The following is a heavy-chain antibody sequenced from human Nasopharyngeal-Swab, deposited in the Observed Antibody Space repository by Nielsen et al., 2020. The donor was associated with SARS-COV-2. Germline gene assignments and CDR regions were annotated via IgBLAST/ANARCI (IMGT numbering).Heavy chain of an antibody. CDR3: ARDRGVRGSYYFDY. D-gene: IGHD3-10*01. V-gene: IGHV3-7*01. Sequence: GGSLRLSCAASGFTFSSSWMSWVRQAPGRGLEWVANIKQDGSEKYYVDSVKGRFTISRDNAKNSLYLQMNSLRGEDTAGYYCARDRGVRGSYYFDYWGQGTLVTVSS. CDR1: GFTFSSSW. CDR2: IKQDGSEK. J-gene: IGHJ4*02.